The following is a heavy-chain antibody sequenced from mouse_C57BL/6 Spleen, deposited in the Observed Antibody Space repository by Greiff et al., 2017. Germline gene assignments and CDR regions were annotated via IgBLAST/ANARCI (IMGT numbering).Heavy chain of an antibody. Sequence: VQLQQSGAELVRPGTSVKVSCKASGYAFTNYLIEWVKQRPGQGLEWIGVINPGSGGTNYNEKFKGKETLTADKSSSTAYMQLSSLTSEDSAVYFCEREALYDYDGAWFAYWGQGTLVTVSA. CDR2: INPGSGGT. V-gene: IGHV1-54*01. CDR1: GYAFTNYL. CDR3: EREALYDYDGAWFAY. J-gene: IGHJ3*01. D-gene: IGHD2-4*01.